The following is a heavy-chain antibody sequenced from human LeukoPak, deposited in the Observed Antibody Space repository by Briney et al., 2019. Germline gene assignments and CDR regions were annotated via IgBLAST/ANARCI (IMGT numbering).Heavy chain of an antibody. D-gene: IGHD6-13*01. Sequence: GGSLRLSCAASGFTFSTYNMNWVRQAPGKGLEWVSYISSSSGTIYYADSVQGRFTISRDSAKNSLYLQMNSLRAEDTAVYYCARRLTASGKHYFDYCGQGTLVTVSS. J-gene: IGHJ4*02. V-gene: IGHV3-48*01. CDR3: ARRLTASGKHYFDY. CDR1: GFTFSTYN. CDR2: ISSSSGTI.